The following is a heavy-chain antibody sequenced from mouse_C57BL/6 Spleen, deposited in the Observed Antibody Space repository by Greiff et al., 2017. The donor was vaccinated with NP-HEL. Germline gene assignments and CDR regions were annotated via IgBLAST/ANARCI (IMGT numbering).Heavy chain of an antibody. CDR1: GYTFTSYG. V-gene: IGHV1-81*01. J-gene: IGHJ1*03. CDR3: ARSNITTVVANPYFDV. CDR2: IYPRSGNT. D-gene: IGHD1-1*01. Sequence: VQLQQSGAELARPGASVKLSCKASGYTFTSYGISWVKQRPGQGLEWIGEIYPRSGNTYYNEKFKGKATLTADKSSSTAYMELRSLTSEDSAVYFCARSNITTVVANPYFDVWGTGTTVTVSS.